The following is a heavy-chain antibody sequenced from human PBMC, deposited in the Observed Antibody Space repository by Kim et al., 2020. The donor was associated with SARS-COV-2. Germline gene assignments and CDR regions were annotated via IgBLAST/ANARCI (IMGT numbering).Heavy chain of an antibody. CDR2: ISWNSGSI. CDR1: GFTFGDYA. J-gene: IGHJ4*02. CDR3: AKDAGYSSGWYSHFDY. D-gene: IGHD6-19*01. V-gene: IGHV3-9*01. Sequence: GGSLRLSCAASGFTFGDYAMHWVRQAPGKGLEWVSGISWNSGSIGYADSVKGRFTISRDNAKNSLYLQMNSLRAEDTALYYCAKDAGYSSGWYSHFDYWGQGTLVTVSS.